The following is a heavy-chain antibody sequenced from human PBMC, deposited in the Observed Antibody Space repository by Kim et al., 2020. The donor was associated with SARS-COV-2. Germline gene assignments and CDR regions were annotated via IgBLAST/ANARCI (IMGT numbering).Heavy chain of an antibody. J-gene: IGHJ6*02. D-gene: IGHD3-10*01. Sequence: NPSLKGRVTRSVDRSKNQFSLKRSAVTAADTAVYYCARGYGSGSPYGMDVWGQGTTVTVSS. V-gene: IGHV4-30-2*01. CDR3: ARGYGSGSPYGMDV.